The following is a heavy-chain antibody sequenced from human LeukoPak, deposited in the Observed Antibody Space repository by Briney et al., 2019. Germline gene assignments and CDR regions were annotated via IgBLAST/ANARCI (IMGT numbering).Heavy chain of an antibody. V-gene: IGHV3-23*01. Sequence: PGGSLRLSCAASGFTFSSYAMSWVRQAPGKGLEWVSAISGSGGSTYYADSVKGRFTISRDNSKNTLYLQMNSLRAEDTAVYYCASLFTMVRGVIVDYWGQETLVTVSS. D-gene: IGHD3-10*01. CDR2: ISGSGGST. CDR1: GFTFSSYA. J-gene: IGHJ4*02. CDR3: ASLFTMVRGVIVDY.